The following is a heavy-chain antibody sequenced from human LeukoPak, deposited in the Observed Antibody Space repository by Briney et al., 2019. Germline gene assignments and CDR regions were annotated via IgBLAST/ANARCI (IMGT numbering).Heavy chain of an antibody. Sequence: GESLKISCKGSGYSFTSYWIGWVRQMPGKGLEWMGIIYPGDSDTRYSPSFQGQVTISADKSISTAYLQWSSLKASDTAMYYCARMKTMIFTLGAFDIWGRGTMVTVSS. CDR3: ARMKTMIFTLGAFDI. D-gene: IGHD3-22*01. CDR2: IYPGDSDT. CDR1: GYSFTSYW. V-gene: IGHV5-51*01. J-gene: IGHJ3*02.